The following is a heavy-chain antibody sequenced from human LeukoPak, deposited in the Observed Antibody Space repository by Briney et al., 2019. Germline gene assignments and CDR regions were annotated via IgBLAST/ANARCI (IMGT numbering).Heavy chain of an antibody. CDR3: ARQSADGGFDY. Sequence: SETLSLTCAVYGGSFSGYYWSWIRQPPGKGLEWIGEINHSGSTNYNPSLKSRVTISVDTSKNQFSLKLSSATAADTAVYYCARQSADGGFDYWGQGTLVTVSS. D-gene: IGHD3-3*01. J-gene: IGHJ4*02. V-gene: IGHV4-34*01. CDR2: INHSGST. CDR1: GGSFSGYY.